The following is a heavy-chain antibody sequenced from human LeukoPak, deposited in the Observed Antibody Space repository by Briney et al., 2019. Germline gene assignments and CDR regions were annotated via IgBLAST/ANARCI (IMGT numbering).Heavy chain of an antibody. CDR3: ARYSSGWYQESNTYYFDY. Sequence: SETLSLTCKVTGGSISSYYWSWIRQPPGKGLEWIGEINHSGSTNYNPSLKSRVTISVDTSKNQFSLKLSSVTAADTAVYYCARYSSGWYQESNTYYFDYWGQGTLVTVSS. J-gene: IGHJ4*02. V-gene: IGHV4-34*01. CDR2: INHSGST. CDR1: GGSISSYY. D-gene: IGHD6-19*01.